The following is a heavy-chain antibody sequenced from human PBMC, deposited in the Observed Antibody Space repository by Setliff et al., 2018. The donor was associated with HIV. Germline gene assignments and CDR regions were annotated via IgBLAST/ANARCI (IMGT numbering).Heavy chain of an antibody. CDR1: GLSLATNGVG. J-gene: IGHJ6*03. Sequence: SGPTLVNPTQTLTLTCSLSGLSLATNGVGVGWIRQPPGKALEWLAHIFSNDEKSYSTSLKSRLTISKDTSKSQVVLTMTNMDPVDTATYYCARGTFFGVVIGNYYMDVWGKGTTVTVSS. CDR2: IFSNDEK. D-gene: IGHD3-3*01. V-gene: IGHV2-26*01. CDR3: ARGTFFGVVIGNYYMDV.